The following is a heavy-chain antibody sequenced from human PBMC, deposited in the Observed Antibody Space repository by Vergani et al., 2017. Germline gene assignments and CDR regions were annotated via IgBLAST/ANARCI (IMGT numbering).Heavy chain of an antibody. CDR1: GFTFSSYG. CDR3: AKDYYYFDY. V-gene: IGHV3-30*18. CDR2: ISYDGSNK. D-gene: IGHD3-10*01. J-gene: IGHJ4*02. Sequence: QVQLVESGGGVVQPGRSLRLSCAASGFTFSSYGMHWVRQAPGKGLEWVAVISYDGSNKYYADSVKGRFTISRDNSKNTLYLQMNSLRAEDTAVYYCAKDYYYFDYWGQGTLVTVSS.